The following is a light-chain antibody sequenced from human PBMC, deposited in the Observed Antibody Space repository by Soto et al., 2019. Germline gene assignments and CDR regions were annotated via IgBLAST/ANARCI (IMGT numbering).Light chain of an antibody. CDR2: LAS. Sequence: DIVMTQTPLSLSVTPGQPASISCKSSQSLLHSDGKTYLYWYLQKPGQPPQLLIYLASYRASGVPDRFSGSGSGTELTLRISRVEAEDVGVYSCMQPLDLPVTFGQGTRLEI. CDR3: MQPLDLPVT. V-gene: IGKV2-28*01. CDR1: QSLLHSDGKTY. J-gene: IGKJ5*01.